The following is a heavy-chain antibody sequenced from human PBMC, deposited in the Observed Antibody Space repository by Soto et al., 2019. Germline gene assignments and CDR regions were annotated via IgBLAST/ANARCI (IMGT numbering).Heavy chain of an antibody. CDR3: ASGTIYHSSGMDV. CDR2: IYQSGST. Sequence: QVQLQESGPGLVKPSETLSLTCTVSGVSVNSGNYYWSWIRQTPGKGLECIGYIYQSGSTRYHPSPPSRVTISLDTSNNQFSLKTSSVTAADTAVYYCASGTIYHSSGMDVWAQGKMITVSS. D-gene: IGHD2-2*01. J-gene: IGHJ6*02. V-gene: IGHV4-61*01. CDR1: GVSVNSGNYY.